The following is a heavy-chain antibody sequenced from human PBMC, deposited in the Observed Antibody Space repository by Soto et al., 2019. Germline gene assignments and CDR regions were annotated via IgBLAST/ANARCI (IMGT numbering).Heavy chain of an antibody. CDR1: GGTFSSYA. Sequence: GASVKVSCKASGGTFSSYAISWVRQAPGQGLEWMGGIIPIFGTANYAQKFQGRVTITADESTSTAYMELSSLRSEDTAVYYCARDFNARSGGDYYYYGMDVWGQGTTVTVSS. J-gene: IGHJ6*02. CDR2: IIPIFGTA. D-gene: IGHD2-15*01. V-gene: IGHV1-69*13. CDR3: ARDFNARSGGDYYYYGMDV.